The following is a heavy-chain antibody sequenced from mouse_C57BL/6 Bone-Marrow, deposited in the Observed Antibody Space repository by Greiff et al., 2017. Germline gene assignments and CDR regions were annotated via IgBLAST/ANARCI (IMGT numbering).Heavy chain of an antibody. CDR2: ISSGGSYT. CDR3: ARRRYGNLFAY. V-gene: IGHV5-6*01. Sequence: EVHLVESGGDLVKPGGSLKLSCAASGFTFSSYGMSWVRQTPDKRLEWVATISSGGSYTYYPDSVKGRFTISRDNAKNTLYLQMSSLKAEDTAMYYCARRRYGNLFAYRGQGTLVTVSA. CDR1: GFTFSSYG. J-gene: IGHJ3*01. D-gene: IGHD2-1*01.